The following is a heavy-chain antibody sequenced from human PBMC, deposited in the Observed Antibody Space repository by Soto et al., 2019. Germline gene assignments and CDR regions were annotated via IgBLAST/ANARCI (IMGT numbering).Heavy chain of an antibody. V-gene: IGHV4-59*01. Sequence: SETLSLTCAVYGGSFSGYYWSWIRQPPGKGLEWIGYIYYSGSTNYNPSLKGRVTISVDTSKNQFSLNLSSVTAADTAVYYCARQLAASGTSWFDPWGQGTLVTVSS. D-gene: IGHD6-13*01. CDR1: GGSFSGYY. CDR3: ARQLAASGTSWFDP. J-gene: IGHJ5*02. CDR2: IYYSGST.